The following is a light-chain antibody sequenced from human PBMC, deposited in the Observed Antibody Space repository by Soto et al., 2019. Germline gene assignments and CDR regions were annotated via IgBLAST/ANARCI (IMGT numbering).Light chain of an antibody. CDR3: SSYTSSSTWV. V-gene: IGLV2-14*03. J-gene: IGLJ3*02. CDR1: SSDVGGYIY. CDR2: DVS. Sequence: QSALTQPAPVSGSPGQSITISCTGSSSDVGGYIYVSWYQQHPGKAPKLMIYDVSNRPSGVSNRFSGSKSGNTASLTISGLQAEDEADYYCSSYTSSSTWVFGGGTKLTVL.